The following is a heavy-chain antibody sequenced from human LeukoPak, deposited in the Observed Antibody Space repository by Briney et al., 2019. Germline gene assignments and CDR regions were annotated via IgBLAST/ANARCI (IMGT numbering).Heavy chain of an antibody. CDR2: IRPSGDNT. J-gene: IGHJ4*02. V-gene: IGHV3-23*01. Sequence: GGALRLSCAASGFTFSSYDMTWVRQAPGRGLEWVSSIRPSGDNTYYGDSVKGRFTISRDNSKNTLYVQMNSLRAEDTAVYYCASDQSSGTGAGTDYWGQGTLVTVSS. D-gene: IGHD1-1*01. CDR3: ASDQSSGTGAGTDY. CDR1: GFTFSSYD.